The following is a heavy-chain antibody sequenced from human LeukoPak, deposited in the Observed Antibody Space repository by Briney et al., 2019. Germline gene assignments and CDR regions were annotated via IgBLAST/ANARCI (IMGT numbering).Heavy chain of an antibody. CDR1: GFSFGDHA. Sequence: GGSLRLSCAASGFSFGDHAMHWVRQAPGRGLEWVSLISGDGGSTYYADSVKGRFTISRDNSKNSLFLQMNSLRTGDTALYYCAKGHGLTILGPTRYGGQGTLVTVSS. D-gene: IGHD3-3*01. V-gene: IGHV3-43*02. CDR2: ISGDGGST. CDR3: AKGHGLTILGPTRY. J-gene: IGHJ4*02.